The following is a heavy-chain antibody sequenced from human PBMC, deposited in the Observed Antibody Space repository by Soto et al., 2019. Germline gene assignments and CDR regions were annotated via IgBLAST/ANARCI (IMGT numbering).Heavy chain of an antibody. CDR3: ASAYYDSSGYYLSHSDS. D-gene: IGHD3-22*01. V-gene: IGHV4-59*01. CDR1: GGSISRYY. CDR2: IYYSGTT. J-gene: IGHJ4*02. Sequence: SETLSLTCTVSGGSISRYYWSWIRQPPGKGLEWIGYIYYSGTTNYNPSLKSRVTISVDTSKNQFSLKLSSVTAADTAVYYCASAYYDSSGYYLSHSDSWGKGTLVTVSS.